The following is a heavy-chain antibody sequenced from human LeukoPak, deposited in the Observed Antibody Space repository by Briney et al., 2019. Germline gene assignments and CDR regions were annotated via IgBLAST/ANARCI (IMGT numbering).Heavy chain of an antibody. CDR3: ARKGAGTMVRGVPNWFDP. CDR2: IIPILGIA. J-gene: IGHJ5*02. CDR1: GGTFSSYT. D-gene: IGHD3-10*01. V-gene: IGHV1-69*02. Sequence: SSVKVSCKASGGTFSSYTISWVRQAPGQGLEWMGRIIPILGIANYAQKFQGRVTITADKSTSTAYMELSSLRSEDTAVYYCARKGAGTMVRGVPNWFDPWGQGTLVTVSS.